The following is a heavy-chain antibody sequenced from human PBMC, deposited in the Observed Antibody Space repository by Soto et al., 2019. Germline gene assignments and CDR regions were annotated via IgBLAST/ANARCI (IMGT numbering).Heavy chain of an antibody. D-gene: IGHD7-27*01. J-gene: IGHJ6*02. CDR1: GFTFSSYD. CDR3: ARGGPGDLDYYYYGMDV. CDR2: IGTAGDT. Sequence: GVSLRLSCAASGFTFSSYDMHWVRQATGKGLEWVSAIGTAGDTYYPGSVKGRFTISRENAKNSLYLQMNSLRAEDTAVYYCARGGPGDLDYYYYGMDVSGQGTTVTVSS. V-gene: IGHV3-13*01.